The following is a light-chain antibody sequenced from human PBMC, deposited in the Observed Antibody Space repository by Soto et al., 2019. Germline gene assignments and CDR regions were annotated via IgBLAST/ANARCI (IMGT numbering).Light chain of an antibody. CDR3: QQYIRWPLT. J-gene: IGKJ4*01. CDR1: QSVSSN. CDR2: GAS. V-gene: IGKV3-15*01. Sequence: EIVMTQSPATLSVSPGERATLSCRASQSVSSNLAWYQQKHGQAPSLLIYGASTRATGTPARFSGSGSGTELTITISSLQSEDVAVYDCQQYIRWPLTFGGGTKVDIK.